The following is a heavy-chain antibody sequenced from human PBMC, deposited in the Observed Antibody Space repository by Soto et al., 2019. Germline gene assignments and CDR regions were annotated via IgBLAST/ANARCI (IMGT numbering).Heavy chain of an antibody. CDR1: GGSISSYY. CDR2: IYYSGST. CDR3: AREGGYNKIDY. V-gene: IGHV4-59*01. D-gene: IGHD5-12*01. Sequence: PSETLSLTCTVSGGSISSYYWSWIRQPPGKGLEWIGYIYYSGSTNYNPSLKSRVTISVDTSKNQFSLKLSSVTAADTAVYYCAREGGYNKIDYWGQGTLVTVSS. J-gene: IGHJ4*02.